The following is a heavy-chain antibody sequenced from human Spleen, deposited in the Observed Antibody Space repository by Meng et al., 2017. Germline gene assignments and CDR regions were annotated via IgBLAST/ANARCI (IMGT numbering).Heavy chain of an antibody. J-gene: IGHJ4*02. CDR2: INPNSGGT. D-gene: IGHD5-12*01. Sequence: ASVKVSCKASGYTFTGYYMHWVRQAPGQGLEWMGRINPNSGGTNYAQKFQGRVTMTRDTSISTAYMGLSRLRSDGTAVYYCARGPTRRGYDSSGMVDYWGQGTLVTVSS. CDR1: GYTFTGYY. V-gene: IGHV1-2*06. CDR3: ARGPTRRGYDSSGMVDY.